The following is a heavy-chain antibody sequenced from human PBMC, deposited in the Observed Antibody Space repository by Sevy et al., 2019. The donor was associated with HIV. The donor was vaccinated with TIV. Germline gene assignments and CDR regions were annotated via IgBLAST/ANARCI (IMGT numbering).Heavy chain of an antibody. J-gene: IGHJ4*02. CDR2: ISSSSSYI. D-gene: IGHD1-26*01. V-gene: IGHV3-21*01. CDR3: ARDREEKFDY. CDR1: GFTFSSYS. Sequence: GGSLRLSCAAPGFTFSSYSMNWVRQAPGKGLEWVSSISSSSSYIYYADSVKGRFTISRDNAKNSLYLQMNSLRAEDTAVYYCARDREEKFDYWGQGTLVTVSS.